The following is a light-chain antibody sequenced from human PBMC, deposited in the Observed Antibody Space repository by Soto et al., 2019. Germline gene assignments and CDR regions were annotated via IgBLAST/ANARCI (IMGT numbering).Light chain of an antibody. CDR1: QGISNY. V-gene: IGKV1-27*01. CDR3: QKYNSAPLT. CDR2: AAS. J-gene: IGKJ5*01. Sequence: DIQMTQSPSSLSASLGDRVTITCRAIQGISNYLAWYQQKRGKVPKLLIYAASNLQSGVPSRFSGSGSGTDFTLTISRLQPEDVATYYCQKYNSAPLTFGQGTRLEIK.